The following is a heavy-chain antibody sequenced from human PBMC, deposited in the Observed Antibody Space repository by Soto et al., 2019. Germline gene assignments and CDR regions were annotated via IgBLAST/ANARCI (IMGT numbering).Heavy chain of an antibody. CDR3: ARDRDDYGSGNYYNRIDF. Sequence: QVQLVQSGAEVKKPGSSVKVSCKASGGIFSTYAISWLRQAPGQGLEWMGGIIPIFGTPNYAQRFQGSVTITADESTNTAYMELNRLRSEDTAVYYGARDRDDYGSGNYYNRIDFWGQGTLVTVSS. J-gene: IGHJ4*02. V-gene: IGHV1-69*01. CDR2: IIPIFGTP. D-gene: IGHD3-10*01. CDR1: GGIFSTYA.